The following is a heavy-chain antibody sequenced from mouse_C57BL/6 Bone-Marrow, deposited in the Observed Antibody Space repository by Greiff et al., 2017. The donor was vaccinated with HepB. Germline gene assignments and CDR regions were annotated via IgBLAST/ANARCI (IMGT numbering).Heavy chain of an antibody. CDR3: ARDCSSYVPYYYAMDY. CDR2: INPGSGGT. J-gene: IGHJ4*01. D-gene: IGHD1-1*01. Sequence: VQLQQSGAELVRPGTSVKVSCKASGYAFTNYLIEWVKQRPGQGLEWIGVINPGSGGTNYNEKFKGKATLTADKSSSTAYMQLSSLTSEDSAVYFCARDCSSYVPYYYAMDYWGQGTSVTVSS. CDR1: GYAFTNYL. V-gene: IGHV1-54*01.